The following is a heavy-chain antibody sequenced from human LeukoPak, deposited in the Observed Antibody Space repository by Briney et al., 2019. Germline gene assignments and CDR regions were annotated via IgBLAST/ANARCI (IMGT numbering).Heavy chain of an antibody. D-gene: IGHD1-7*01. CDR3: ARGELRVLDY. CDR1: GFTFSSYA. Sequence: GGSLRLSCAASGFTFSSYAMHWVRQAPGKGLEWVAVISYDGSNKYYADSVKGRFTISRDNSKNTLYLQMNSLRAEDTAVYYCARGELRVLDYWGQGTLVTVSS. CDR2: ISYDGSNK. J-gene: IGHJ4*02. V-gene: IGHV3-30-3*01.